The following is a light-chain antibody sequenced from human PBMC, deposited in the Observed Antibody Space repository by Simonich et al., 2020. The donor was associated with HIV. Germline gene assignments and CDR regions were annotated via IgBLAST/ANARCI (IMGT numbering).Light chain of an antibody. V-gene: IGKV4-1*01. Sequence: DIVMTQSPDSLAVSLGERATINCKSSQSVLYNSNNKNYLVWYQQKPGQPPKLLIYWASTRESGVPDRFSSSGSGTDFTLTISSLQAEDVAVYYCQQYYSTPRTFGQGTKVEIK. J-gene: IGKJ1*01. CDR2: WAS. CDR1: QSVLYNSNNKNY. CDR3: QQYYSTPRT.